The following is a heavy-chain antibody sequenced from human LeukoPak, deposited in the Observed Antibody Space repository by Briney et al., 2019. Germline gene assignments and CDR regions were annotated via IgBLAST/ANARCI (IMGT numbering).Heavy chain of an antibody. CDR3: AKVGQKWIYSWFDP. V-gene: IGHV3-23*01. J-gene: IGHJ5*02. D-gene: IGHD5-12*01. CDR2: ISGSGGST. Sequence: GGSLRLSCAASGFTFSSYAMSWVRQAPGKGLEWVSAISGSGGSTYYADSVKGRFTVSRDNSKNTLYLQMNSLRAEDTAVYYCAKVGQKWIYSWFDPWGQGTLVTVSS. CDR1: GFTFSSYA.